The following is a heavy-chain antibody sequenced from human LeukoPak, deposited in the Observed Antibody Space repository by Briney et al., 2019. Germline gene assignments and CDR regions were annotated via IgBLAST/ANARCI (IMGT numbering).Heavy chain of an antibody. CDR2: IYYSGST. Sequence: SETLSLTCTVSSGSISSYYWSWIRQPPGKGLEWIGYIYYSGSTNYNPSLKSRVTISVDTSKNQFSLKLSSVTAADTAVYYCARVPGDYGLDYWGQGTLVTVSS. V-gene: IGHV4-59*01. CDR1: SGSISSYY. CDR3: ARVPGDYGLDY. D-gene: IGHD4-17*01. J-gene: IGHJ4*02.